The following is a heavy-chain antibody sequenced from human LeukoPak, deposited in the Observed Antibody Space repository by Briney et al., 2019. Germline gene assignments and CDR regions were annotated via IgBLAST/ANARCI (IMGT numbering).Heavy chain of an antibody. CDR3: ATSAHSSGND. D-gene: IGHD3-22*01. V-gene: IGHV3-7*01. Sequence: GGFLRLSCAVSGFTFATYWMSWVRQAPGKGLECVANINPDGSQKYYLDSVKGRFTISRDNAKNALYLEMNSLRAEDTALYYCATSAHSSGNDWGHGTLVTVSS. J-gene: IGHJ4*01. CDR2: INPDGSQK. CDR1: GFTFATYW.